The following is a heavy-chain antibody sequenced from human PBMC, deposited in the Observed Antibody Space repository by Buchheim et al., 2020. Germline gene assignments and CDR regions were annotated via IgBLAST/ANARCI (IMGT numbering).Heavy chain of an antibody. V-gene: IGHV3-33*01. CDR1: GFTFSSYG. J-gene: IGHJ5*02. CDR2: IWYDGSNK. Sequence: QVQLVESGGGVVQPGRSLRLSCAASGFTFSSYGMHWVRQAPGKGLEWVAVIWYDGSNKYYADSVKGRFTISRDNSKTTLYLQMNSLRAEDTAVYYCARSRGYSYGLGFDPWGQGTL. CDR3: ARSRGYSYGLGFDP. D-gene: IGHD5-18*01.